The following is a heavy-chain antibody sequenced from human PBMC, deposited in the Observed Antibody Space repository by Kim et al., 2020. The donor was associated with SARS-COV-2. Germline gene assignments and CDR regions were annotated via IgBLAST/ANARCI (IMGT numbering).Heavy chain of an antibody. J-gene: IGHJ4*02. D-gene: IGHD3-22*01. CDR1: GGSFSGYY. CDR2: INHSGST. Sequence: SETLSLTCAVYGGSFSGYYWSWIRQPPGKGLEWIGEINHSGSTNYNPSLKSRVTISVDTSKNQFSLKLSSVTAADTAVYYCARSMRWLELLGYWGQGTLVTVSS. V-gene: IGHV4-34*01. CDR3: ARSMRWLELLGY.